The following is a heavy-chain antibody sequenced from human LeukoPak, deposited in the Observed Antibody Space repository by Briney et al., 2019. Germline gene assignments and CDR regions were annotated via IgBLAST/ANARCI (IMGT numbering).Heavy chain of an antibody. Sequence: ASVKVSCKASGNTLTNYGISWVRQAPGQGLEWMGWISVYNGDTNYVQNLQGRVTMTTDTSTSTAYMEVRSLRSDDTAVYYCARVNGGGNFPALYYYYGMDVWGQGTTVTVSS. CDR1: GNTLTNYG. V-gene: IGHV1-18*01. CDR2: ISVYNGDT. J-gene: IGHJ6*02. CDR3: ARVNGGGNFPALYYYYGMDV. D-gene: IGHD4-23*01.